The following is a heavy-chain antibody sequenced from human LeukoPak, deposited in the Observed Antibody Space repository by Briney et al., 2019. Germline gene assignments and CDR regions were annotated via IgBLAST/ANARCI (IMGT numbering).Heavy chain of an antibody. V-gene: IGHV4-59*12. CDR3: ARGGVVVVVAATRQFDY. Sequence: SETLSLTCTVSGGSISSYYWSWIRQPPGKGLEWIGYIYYSGSTNYNPSLKSRVTISVDTSKNQFSLKLSSVTAADTAVYYCARGGVVVVVAATRQFDYWGQGTLVTVSS. CDR1: GGSISSYY. J-gene: IGHJ4*02. D-gene: IGHD2-15*01. CDR2: IYYSGST.